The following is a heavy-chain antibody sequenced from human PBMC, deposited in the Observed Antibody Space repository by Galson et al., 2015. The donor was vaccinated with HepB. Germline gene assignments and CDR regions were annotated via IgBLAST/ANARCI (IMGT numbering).Heavy chain of an antibody. Sequence: VKISCNASGYTFTSYGISWVRQAPGEGLEWMGWISAYNCNTNYAQKLQGRVTITTDTSTNKAYMGLRSLGSDDTAVYYCARDWLYGSGSKPPDYWGQGTLVTVSS. CDR2: ISAYNCNT. CDR1: GYTFTSYG. V-gene: IGHV1-18*01. D-gene: IGHD3-10*01. CDR3: ARDWLYGSGSKPPDY. J-gene: IGHJ4*02.